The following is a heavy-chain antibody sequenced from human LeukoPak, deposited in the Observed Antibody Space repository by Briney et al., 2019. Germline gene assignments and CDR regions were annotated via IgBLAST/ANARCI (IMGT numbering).Heavy chain of an antibody. J-gene: IGHJ6*03. CDR2: INPNSGGT. V-gene: IGHV1-2*02. Sequence: ASVKASCKASGYTFTGYYMHWVRQAPGQGREWMGWINPNSGGTNYAQKFQGRVTMTRDTSISTAYMELSRLRSDDTAVYYCARDQGQYSGSYYGYYYYMDVWGKGTTVTVSS. CDR3: ARDQGQYSGSYYGYYYYMDV. D-gene: IGHD1-26*01. CDR1: GYTFTGYY.